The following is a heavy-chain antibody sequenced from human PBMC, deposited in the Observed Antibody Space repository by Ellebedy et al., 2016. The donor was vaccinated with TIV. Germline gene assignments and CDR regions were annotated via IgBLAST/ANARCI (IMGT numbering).Heavy chain of an antibody. V-gene: IGHV3-23*01. CDR3: ARSAGDSSGWFVS. Sequence: GGSLRLSCAASGFRFAGHAMSWVRQAQGKGLEWVSSITGSGDKTYYQNSVRGRFTISRDNSRDTLYLDMNILRGEDMALYSCARSAGDSSGWFVSWGQGTVVIVSS. CDR1: GFRFAGHA. D-gene: IGHD3-22*01. CDR2: ITGSGDKT. J-gene: IGHJ5*01.